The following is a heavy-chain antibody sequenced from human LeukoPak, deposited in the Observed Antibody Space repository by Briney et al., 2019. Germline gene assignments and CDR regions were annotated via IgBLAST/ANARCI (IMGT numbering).Heavy chain of an antibody. V-gene: IGHV4-31*03. Sequence: SETLSLTCTVSGGSISSGGYYWSWIRQHPGKSLEWIGYIYYSGSTYYNPSLKSRVTISVDTSKNQFSLKLSSVTAADTAVYYCARGGPYSGYDSDFDYWGQGTLVTVSS. CDR1: GGSISSGGYY. J-gene: IGHJ4*02. D-gene: IGHD5-12*01. CDR3: ARGGPYSGYDSDFDY. CDR2: IYYSGST.